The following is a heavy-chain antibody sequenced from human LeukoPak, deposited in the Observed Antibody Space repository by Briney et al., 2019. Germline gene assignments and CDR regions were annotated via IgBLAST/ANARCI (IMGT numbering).Heavy chain of an antibody. CDR1: GFTFSSYA. CDR3: ASCGGSCYSRWFDP. V-gene: IGHV3-30-3*01. D-gene: IGHD2-15*01. Sequence: GGFLRLSCAASGFTFSSYAMHWVRQAPGKGLEWVAVISYDGSNKYYADSVKGRFTISRDNSKNTLYLQMNSLRAGDTAVYYCASCGGSCYSRWFDPWGQGTLVTVSS. CDR2: ISYDGSNK. J-gene: IGHJ5*02.